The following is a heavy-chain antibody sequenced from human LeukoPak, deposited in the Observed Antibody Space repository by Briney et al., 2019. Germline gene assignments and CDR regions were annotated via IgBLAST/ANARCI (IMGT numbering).Heavy chain of an antibody. J-gene: IGHJ4*02. CDR2: IYYSGTT. Sequence: SETLSLTCTVSGGSISNYYWNWIRQPPGKGLEWIGYIYYSGTTNYNPSLKSRVSMSVDTSKNQFSLKLSSVTAADTAVYYCARATGIAVASSTYYFDYWGQGTLVTVSS. D-gene: IGHD6-19*01. CDR3: ARATGIAVASSTYYFDY. CDR1: GGSISNYY. V-gene: IGHV4-59*12.